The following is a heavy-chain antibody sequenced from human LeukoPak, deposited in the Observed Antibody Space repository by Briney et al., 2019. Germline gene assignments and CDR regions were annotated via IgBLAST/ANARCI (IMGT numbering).Heavy chain of an antibody. D-gene: IGHD4-17*01. Sequence: ETLSLTCTVSGGSISSSSYYWGWIRQPPGKGLEWIGSIYYSGSTYYNPSLKSRVTISVDTSKNQFSLKLSSVTAADTAVYYCARLSTATPHAFGIWGQGTMVTVSS. V-gene: IGHV4-39*01. CDR2: IYYSGST. CDR3: ARLSTATPHAFGI. J-gene: IGHJ3*02. CDR1: GGSISSSSYY.